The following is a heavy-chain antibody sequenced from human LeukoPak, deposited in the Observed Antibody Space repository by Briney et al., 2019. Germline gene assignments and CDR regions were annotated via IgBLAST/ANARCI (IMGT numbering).Heavy chain of an antibody. Sequence: GGSLRLSCAASGFTFSSYGMHWVRQAPGKGLEWVAVISYDGSKKNYADSVKGRFTISRDNSKNTLYLQMNSLRAEDTAVYYRASLGWTASDFDYWGQGTLVTVSS. D-gene: IGHD2-15*01. CDR1: GFTFSSYG. J-gene: IGHJ4*02. V-gene: IGHV3-30*03. CDR2: ISYDGSKK. CDR3: ASLGWTASDFDY.